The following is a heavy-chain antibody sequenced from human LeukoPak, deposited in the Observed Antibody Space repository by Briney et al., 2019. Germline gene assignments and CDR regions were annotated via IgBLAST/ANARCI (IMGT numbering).Heavy chain of an antibody. CDR2: ISSSGSTI. V-gene: IGHV3-48*03. J-gene: IGHJ4*02. CDR1: GFTFSSYE. Sequence: GGSLRLSCAASGFTFSSYEMNWVRQAPGKGLEWVSYISSSGSTIYYADSVKGRFTISRDNAKNSLYLQMNSLRAEDTAVYYCAREMFGDPRGFFDYWGQGTLVTVSS. D-gene: IGHD3-10*02. CDR3: AREMFGDPRGFFDY.